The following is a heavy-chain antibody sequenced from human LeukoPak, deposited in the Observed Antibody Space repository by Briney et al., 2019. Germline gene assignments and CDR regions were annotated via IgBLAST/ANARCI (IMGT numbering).Heavy chain of an antibody. CDR1: GFGFGQYE. D-gene: IGHD1-14*01. V-gene: IGHV3-48*03. Sequence: PVGSLRLSCAASGFGFGQYEMSWVRQAPGKGLEWIAYICVRAATIYTGHSADGRFTIYRDDAENSLYLQMHCLRVEDMSIYDCAKDFPHWYEVPHGMDVWGQGTTVTV. CDR3: AKDFPHWYEVPHGMDV. J-gene: IGHJ6*02. CDR2: ICVRAATI.